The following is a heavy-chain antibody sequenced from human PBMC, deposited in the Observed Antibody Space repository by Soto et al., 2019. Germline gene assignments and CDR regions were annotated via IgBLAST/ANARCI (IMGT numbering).Heavy chain of an antibody. D-gene: IGHD6-19*01. CDR1: GFTFSSYW. Sequence: PGGLLRLSCAASGFTFSSYWMSWFRQAPGKGLEWVANIKPEGSEKYYVDSLKGRFTISRDNAKNSLYLQMNSLRAEDTAVYYCASGRYSSGWYPDYFDYWGQGTLVTVSS. J-gene: IGHJ4*02. CDR2: IKPEGSEK. V-gene: IGHV3-7*03. CDR3: ASGRYSSGWYPDYFDY.